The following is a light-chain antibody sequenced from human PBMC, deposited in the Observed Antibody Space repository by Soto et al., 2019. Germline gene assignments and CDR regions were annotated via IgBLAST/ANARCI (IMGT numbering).Light chain of an antibody. CDR3: QVWDSSSEVV. V-gene: IGLV3-21*02. CDR2: DDS. CDR1: NIGSKS. J-gene: IGLJ2*01. Sequence: SYELTQPPSVSLAPGQTARITCGGNNIGSKSVHWYQQKPGQATVLVVYDDSDRHSGIPERFSGSNSGNTATLTISRVEAGDEADYYCQVWDSSSEVVFGGGTTLTVL.